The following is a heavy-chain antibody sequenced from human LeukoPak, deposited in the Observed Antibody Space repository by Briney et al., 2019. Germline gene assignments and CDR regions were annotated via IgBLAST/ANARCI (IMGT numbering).Heavy chain of an antibody. J-gene: IGHJ4*02. CDR3: ARDHSSGWYSDYFDY. CDR1: GFTFSSYG. Sequence: RSGGSLRLSCAASGFTFSSYGMHWVRQAPGKGLEWVAVIWYDGSNKYYADSVKGRFTISRDNSKNTLYLQVNSLRAEDTAVYYCARDHSSGWYSDYFDYWGQGTLVTVSS. V-gene: IGHV3-33*01. D-gene: IGHD6-19*01. CDR2: IWYDGSNK.